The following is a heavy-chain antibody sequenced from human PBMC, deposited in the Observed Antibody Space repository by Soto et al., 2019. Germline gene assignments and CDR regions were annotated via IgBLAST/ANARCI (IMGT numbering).Heavy chain of an antibody. CDR1: GYTFTSYY. V-gene: IGHV1-46*03. J-gene: IGHJ5*02. Sequence: XSVKVSYNASGYTFTSYYMHLVRHSPGQGLEWMGIINPSGGSTSYAQKFQGRVTMTRDTSTSTVYMELSSLRSEDTAVYYCARSRDSNYLYNWFDPWGQGTLVTVSS. CDR3: ARSRDSNYLYNWFDP. D-gene: IGHD4-4*01. CDR2: INPSGGST.